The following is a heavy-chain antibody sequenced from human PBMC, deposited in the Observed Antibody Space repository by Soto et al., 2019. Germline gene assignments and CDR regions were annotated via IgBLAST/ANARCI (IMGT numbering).Heavy chain of an antibody. CDR3: ARLLDYYDSSGTPIDY. J-gene: IGHJ4*02. Sequence: PGESLKISCKGSGYSFTSYWISWVRQMPGKGLEWMGRIDPSDSYTNYSPSFQGHVTISADKSISTAYLQWSSLKASDTAMYYCARLLDYYDSSGTPIDYWGQGTLVTVSS. D-gene: IGHD3-22*01. CDR2: IDPSDSYT. V-gene: IGHV5-10-1*01. CDR1: GYSFTSYW.